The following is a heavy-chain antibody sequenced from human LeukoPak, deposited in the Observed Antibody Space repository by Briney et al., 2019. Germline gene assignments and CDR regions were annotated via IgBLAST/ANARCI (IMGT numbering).Heavy chain of an antibody. J-gene: IGHJ4*02. CDR3: AKAFYDSSGYSCLDY. Sequence: AGGSLRLSCAASGFTFSSYAMRWVRQAPGKGLEWVSAISGSGGSTYYADSVKGRFTIPRDNSKNTLYLQMDSLRAKDTAVYYCAKAFYDSSGYSCLDYWGQGTLVTASS. D-gene: IGHD3-22*01. CDR1: GFTFSSYA. CDR2: ISGSGGST. V-gene: IGHV3-23*01.